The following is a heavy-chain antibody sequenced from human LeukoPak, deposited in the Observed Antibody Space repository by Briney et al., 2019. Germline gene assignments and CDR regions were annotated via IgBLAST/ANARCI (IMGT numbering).Heavy chain of an antibody. Sequence: SETLSLTCTVSGGSISSYYWSWIRQPPGKGLEWIGEINHSGSTNYNPSLKSRVTISVDTSKNQFSLKLSSVTAADTAVYYCARRITMIVVDLYFDYWGQGTLVTVSS. V-gene: IGHV4-34*01. D-gene: IGHD3-22*01. CDR2: INHSGST. CDR1: GGSISSYY. CDR3: ARRITMIVVDLYFDY. J-gene: IGHJ4*02.